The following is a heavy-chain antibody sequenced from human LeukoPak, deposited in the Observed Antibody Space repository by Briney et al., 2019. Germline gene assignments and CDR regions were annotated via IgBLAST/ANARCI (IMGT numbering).Heavy chain of an antibody. V-gene: IGHV1-2*02. D-gene: IGHD4-11*01. CDR2: INPDSGGT. Sequence: ASVKVSSTASGSTFTPSSMQCVRPAPGQGLEWMGWINPDSGGTNYAQNFQGRVTMTRDTSISTAYMEMSRLRSDDTAGYYYARISIVTPIHGALVFGGQGTLVTVSS. CDR3: ARISIVTPIHGALVF. CDR1: GSTFTPSS. J-gene: IGHJ4*02.